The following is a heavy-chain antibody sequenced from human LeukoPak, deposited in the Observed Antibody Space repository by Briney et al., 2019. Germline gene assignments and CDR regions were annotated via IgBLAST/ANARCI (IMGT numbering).Heavy chain of an antibody. CDR3: ARDRTRTGYSSGWYHDY. J-gene: IGHJ4*02. Sequence: GASVKVSCKASGYTFTGYYMHWVRQAPGQGLEWMGWINPNSGGTNYAQKFQGRVTMTRDTSISTAYMELSRLRSDDTAVYYCARDRTRTGYSSGWYHDYWGQGTLVTVS. V-gene: IGHV1-2*02. CDR2: INPNSGGT. CDR1: GYTFTGYY. D-gene: IGHD6-19*01.